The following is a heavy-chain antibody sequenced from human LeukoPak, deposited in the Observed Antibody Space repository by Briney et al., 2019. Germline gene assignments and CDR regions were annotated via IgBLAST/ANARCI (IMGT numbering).Heavy chain of an antibody. D-gene: IGHD1-20*01. CDR3: ARDPPFIIGTTFFDY. Sequence: PGGSLRLSCAASGFIFRIYGMHWVRQAPGKGLEWVALISYEGDSTYYADSVKGRFTISRDNSKDMLYLQMNSLRAEDTAVYYCARDPPFIIGTTFFDYWGQGTLVTVSS. V-gene: IGHV3-30*03. J-gene: IGHJ4*02. CDR1: GFIFRIYG. CDR2: ISYEGDST.